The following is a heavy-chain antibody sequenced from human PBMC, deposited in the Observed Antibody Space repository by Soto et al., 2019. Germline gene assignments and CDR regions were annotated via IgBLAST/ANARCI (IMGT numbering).Heavy chain of an antibody. CDR3: ARAAHGYGGKDPDY. CDR1: GGSISSGDYY. Sequence: SETLSLTCTVSGGSISSGDYYWSWIRQPPGKGREWIGYIYYSGITYYNPSLKSRVTISVDTSKDQFSLKLSSVTAADTAVYYCARAAHGYGGKDPDYWGQGTLV. D-gene: IGHD4-17*01. V-gene: IGHV4-30-4*01. J-gene: IGHJ4*02. CDR2: IYYSGIT.